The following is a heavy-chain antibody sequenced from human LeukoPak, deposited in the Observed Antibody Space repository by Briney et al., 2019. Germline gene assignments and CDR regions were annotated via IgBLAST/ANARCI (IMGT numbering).Heavy chain of an antibody. CDR1: GFTFSTYS. V-gene: IGHV3-21*01. D-gene: IGHD4-17*01. CDR3: ARSRTTVTKDALDY. Sequence: GGSLRLSCAASGFTFSTYSMNWVRQAPGKGLEWVSSISSYSNYINYADSVKGRFTISRDNAKNSLYLQMNSLRAEVTAVYYCARSRTTVTKDALDYWGQGTLVTVSS. J-gene: IGHJ4*02. CDR2: ISSYSNYI.